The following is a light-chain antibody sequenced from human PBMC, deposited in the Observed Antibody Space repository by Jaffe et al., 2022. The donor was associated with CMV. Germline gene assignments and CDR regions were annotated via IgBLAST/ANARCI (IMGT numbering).Light chain of an antibody. CDR1: SSDVGSDNL. Sequence: QSALTQAASVSGSPGQSITISCTGISSDVGSDNLVSWYQQHPGKAPKVMIYEVSKRPSGVSNRFSGSKSGNTASLTISGLQAEDEADYYCCSYAGSSTLFVFGTGTKVTVL. J-gene: IGLJ1*01. CDR2: EVS. V-gene: IGLV2-23*02. CDR3: CSYAGSSTLFV.